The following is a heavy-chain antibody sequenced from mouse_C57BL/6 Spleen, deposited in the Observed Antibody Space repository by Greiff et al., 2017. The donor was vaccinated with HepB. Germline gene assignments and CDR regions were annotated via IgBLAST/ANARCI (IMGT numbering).Heavy chain of an antibody. CDR2: ISSGSSTI. CDR3: ARTSGYYYAMDY. J-gene: IGHJ4*01. Sequence: EVQRVESGGGLVKPGGSLRLSCAASGFTFSDYGMHWVRQAPEKGLEWVAYISSGSSTIYYADTVKGRFTISRDNAKNTLFLHMTSLRSEDTAMYYCARTSGYYYAMDYWGQGTSVTVSS. CDR1: GFTFSDYG. D-gene: IGHD4-1*01. V-gene: IGHV5-17*01.